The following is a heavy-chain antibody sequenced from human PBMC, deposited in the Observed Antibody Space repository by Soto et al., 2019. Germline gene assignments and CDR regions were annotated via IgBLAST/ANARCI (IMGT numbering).Heavy chain of an antibody. CDR1: GYIFVTYG. CDR2: ISPYTGIT. CDR3: VMVDNYVTHTPQDV. J-gene: IGHJ6*02. Sequence: QVQLVQSGDEVKKTGASVKVSCKASGYIFVTYGIAWVRQAPGQGLEWMGWISPYTGITHSATKVQGRLTMTTDTSTSTAYRDLGSLSSDDTAVYYFVMVDNYVTHTPQDVWGQGTTVTVSS. D-gene: IGHD3-16*01. V-gene: IGHV1-18*01.